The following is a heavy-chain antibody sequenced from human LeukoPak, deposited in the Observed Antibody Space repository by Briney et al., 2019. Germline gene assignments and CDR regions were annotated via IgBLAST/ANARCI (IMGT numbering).Heavy chain of an antibody. Sequence: GRSLRLSCAASGFTFDNYAMHWVRQAPGKGLEWVSGISWNSGTIGYGDSVKGRFTISRDNAKSSLCLQMNSLRAEDMAVYYCAKAQDYGGKNYFDYWGQGTLVTVSS. CDR3: AKAQDYGGKNYFDY. J-gene: IGHJ4*02. CDR2: ISWNSGTI. CDR1: GFTFDNYA. V-gene: IGHV3-9*03. D-gene: IGHD4-23*01.